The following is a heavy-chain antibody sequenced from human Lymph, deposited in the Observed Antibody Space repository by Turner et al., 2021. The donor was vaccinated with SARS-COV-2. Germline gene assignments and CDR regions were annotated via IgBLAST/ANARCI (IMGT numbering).Heavy chain of an antibody. CDR2: INPNSGGT. V-gene: IGHV1-2*02. CDR3: ARSRDLQSMVRGVDPFDY. Sequence: QVQLVQSGAEVNKPGASVKVSCKAAGYTFTGYYMHWVRQAPGQGLEWMGWINPNSGGTNCGQKFQGRVTMTRDTSNSTAYMERSRLRSDDTAVYYCARSRDLQSMVRGVDPFDYWGQGTLVTVSS. CDR1: GYTFTGYY. D-gene: IGHD3-10*01. J-gene: IGHJ4*02.